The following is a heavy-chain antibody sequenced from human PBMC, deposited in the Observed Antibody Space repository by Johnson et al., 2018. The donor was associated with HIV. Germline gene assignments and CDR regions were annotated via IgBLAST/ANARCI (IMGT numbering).Heavy chain of an antibody. D-gene: IGHD2-2*01. CDR2: ISSDGTNK. J-gene: IGHJ3*02. CDR1: GFTFTSYT. V-gene: IGHV3-30-3*01. Sequence: QVQLVESGGGVVQPGRSLRLSCAASGFTFTSYTIHWVRQAPGKGLEWVALISSDGTNKYYADSVKDRFTISRDNSNNTLYVEMNSLRVEDTALYYCARDRCSSTTCLDAFDIWGQGTMVTVSS. CDR3: ARDRCSSTTCLDAFDI.